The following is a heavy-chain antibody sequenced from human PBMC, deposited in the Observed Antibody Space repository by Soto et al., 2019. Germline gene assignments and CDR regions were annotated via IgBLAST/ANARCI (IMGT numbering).Heavy chain of an antibody. CDR2: IRSKAYGGTT. J-gene: IGHJ3*02. V-gene: IGHV3-49*04. CDR1: GFTFGDYA. D-gene: IGHD3-22*01. Sequence: GGSLRLSCTASGFTFGDYAMSWVRQAPGKGLEWVGFIRSKAYGGTTECAASVKGRFTISRDDSKSIAYLQMNSLKTEDTAVYYCTRDRDLNYYDSSGYDAFDIWGQGTMVTVSS. CDR3: TRDRDLNYYDSSGYDAFDI.